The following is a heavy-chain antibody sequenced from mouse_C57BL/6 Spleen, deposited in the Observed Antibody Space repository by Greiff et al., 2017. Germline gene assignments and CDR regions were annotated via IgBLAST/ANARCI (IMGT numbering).Heavy chain of an antibody. Sequence: EVQRVESGGGLVKPGGSLKLSCAASGFTFSSYAMSWVRQTPEKRLEWVATISDGGSYTYYPDNVKGRFTISRDNAKNNLYLQMSHLKSEDTAMYYCARDRKRVFDYWGQGTTLTVAA. CDR3: ARDRKRVFDY. CDR1: GFTFSSYA. CDR2: ISDGGSYT. V-gene: IGHV5-4*01. J-gene: IGHJ2*01.